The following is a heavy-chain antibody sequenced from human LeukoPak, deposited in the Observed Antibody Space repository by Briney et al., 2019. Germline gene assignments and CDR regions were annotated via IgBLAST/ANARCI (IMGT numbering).Heavy chain of an antibody. CDR2: ISSSGSTI. CDR1: GFTFSSYE. J-gene: IGHJ4*02. D-gene: IGHD5-24*01. CDR3: ASGRWLQLS. V-gene: IGHV3-48*03. Sequence: GGSLRLSCAASGFTFSSYEMNWVRQAPGKGLEWVSYISSSGSTIYYADSVKGRFTISRDNAKNSLYLQMNSLRAEDTAVYYCASGRWLQLSWGQGTLVTVSS.